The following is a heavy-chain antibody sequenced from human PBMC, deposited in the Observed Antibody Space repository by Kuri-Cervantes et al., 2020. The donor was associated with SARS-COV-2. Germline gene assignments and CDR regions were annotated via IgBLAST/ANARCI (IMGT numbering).Heavy chain of an antibody. CDR2: IYYSGST. Sequence: SETLSLTCTVPGGSISSHYWSWIRQPPGKGLEWIGYIYYSGSTNYNPSLKGRVTISVDTSKNQFSLKLSSVTAADTAVYYCARDPNANHNNWFDPWGQGTLVTVSS. D-gene: IGHD4/OR15-4a*01. CDR3: ARDPNANHNNWFDP. CDR1: GGSISSHY. V-gene: IGHV4-59*11. J-gene: IGHJ5*02.